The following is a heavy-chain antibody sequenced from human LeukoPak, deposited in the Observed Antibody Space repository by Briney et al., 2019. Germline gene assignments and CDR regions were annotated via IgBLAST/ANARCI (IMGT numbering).Heavy chain of an antibody. J-gene: IGHJ4*02. V-gene: IGHV3-73*01. CDR1: GFTFSGSA. D-gene: IGHD3-22*01. CDR3: TFYYYDSSGYYSFGY. CDR2: IRSKANSYAT. Sequence: GGSLRLSCAASGFTFSGSAMHWVRQASGKGLEWVGRIRSKANSYATAYAASVKGRFTISRDDSKNTAYLQMNSLKTEDTAVYYFTFYYYDSSGYYSFGYWGQGTLVPVSS.